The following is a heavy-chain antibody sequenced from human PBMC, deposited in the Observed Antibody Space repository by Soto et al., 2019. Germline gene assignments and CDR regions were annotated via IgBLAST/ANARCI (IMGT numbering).Heavy chain of an antibody. J-gene: IGHJ4*02. CDR1: GFTFSNAW. V-gene: IGHV3-15*01. D-gene: IGHD5-12*01. CDR3: TTENSGYDYPLFDY. Sequence: GGSLRLYCAASGFTFSNAWMSWIRQAPGKGLEWVGRIKSKTDGGTTDYAAPVKGRFTISRDDSKNTLYLQMNSLKTEDTAVYYCTTENSGYDYPLFDYWGQGTLVTVSS. CDR2: IKSKTDGGTT.